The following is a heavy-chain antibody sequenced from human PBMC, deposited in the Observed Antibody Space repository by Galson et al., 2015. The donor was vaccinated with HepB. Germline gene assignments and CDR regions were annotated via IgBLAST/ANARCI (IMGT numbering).Heavy chain of an antibody. Sequence: SVKVSCKASADTFSGYYLHWVRQAPGQGLEWMGWINPNSGGTQYAQNFQGRVTMTRDTSITTVYMELNSLTFDDTAVYYCARVDASIFGVALDYWGQGTLVTVSS. CDR3: ARVDASIFGVALDY. D-gene: IGHD3-3*01. CDR2: INPNSGGT. CDR1: ADTFSGYY. V-gene: IGHV1-2*02. J-gene: IGHJ4*02.